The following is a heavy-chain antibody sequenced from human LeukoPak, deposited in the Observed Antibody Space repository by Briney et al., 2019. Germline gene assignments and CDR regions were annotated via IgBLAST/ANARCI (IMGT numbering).Heavy chain of an antibody. J-gene: IGHJ4*02. V-gene: IGHV4-59*01. CDR2: IYYRGNT. D-gene: IGHD2-15*01. Sequence: PSETLSLTCTVSGGSMSSYYWSWIRQAPGKGLESIGYIYYRGNTNYNPSLKSRVTISVDTSRTQFSLKLSSVTAADTAVYYCARHRAQLGYCSGGSCHFDYWGQGTLVTVSP. CDR3: ARHRAQLGYCSGGSCHFDY. CDR1: GGSMSSYY.